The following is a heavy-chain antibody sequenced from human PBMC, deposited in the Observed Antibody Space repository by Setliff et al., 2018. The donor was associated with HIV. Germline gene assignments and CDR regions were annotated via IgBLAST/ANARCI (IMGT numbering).Heavy chain of an antibody. V-gene: IGHV1-46*01. J-gene: IGHJ4*02. Sequence: EASVKVSCKASGYAFTSNYIHWVRQAPGQGLEWMALIYPSNGDTTYAQSFQGRVTISADESTNTAHMELRSLTSEDTAAYYCTRGALYGLFEFWGPGTLVTVSS. CDR3: TRGALYGLFEF. CDR2: IYPSNGDT. D-gene: IGHD3-10*01. CDR1: GYAFTSNY.